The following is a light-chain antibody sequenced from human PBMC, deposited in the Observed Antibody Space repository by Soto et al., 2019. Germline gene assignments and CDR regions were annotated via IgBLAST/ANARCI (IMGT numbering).Light chain of an antibody. CDR3: SSYTSSSGYV. J-gene: IGLJ1*01. V-gene: IGLV2-14*01. CDR1: SSDVGGYNY. Sequence: QSALTQPASVSGSPGQSITISCTGTSSDVGGYNYVSWYQQHPGKAPKLMIYDVSNRPSGVSNRFSGSKSGNTASLTISGLQAEDEADYYCSSYTSSSGYVFGTGNKVTVL. CDR2: DVS.